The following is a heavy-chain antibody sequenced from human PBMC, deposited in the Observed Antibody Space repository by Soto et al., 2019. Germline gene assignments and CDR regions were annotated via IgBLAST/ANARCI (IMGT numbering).Heavy chain of an antibody. D-gene: IGHD6-13*01. CDR1: GYTFTSYA. CDR2: INAGNGNT. V-gene: IGHV1-3*01. Sequence: ASVKVSCKASGYTFTSYAMHWVRQAPGQRLEWMGWINAGNGNTKYSQKFQGRVTITRDTSASTAYMELSSLRSEDTAVYYCARPSQGGSSWYVSCFQHWGQGTLVTVSS. CDR3: ARPSQGGSSWYVSCFQH. J-gene: IGHJ1*01.